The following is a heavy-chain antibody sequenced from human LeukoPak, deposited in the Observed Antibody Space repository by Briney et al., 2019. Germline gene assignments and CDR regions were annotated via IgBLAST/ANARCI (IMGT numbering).Heavy chain of an antibody. V-gene: IGHV1-2*02. CDR2: INPNSGGT. Sequence: ASVKVSCKASGYTFTGYYMHWVRQAPGQGLEWTGWINPNSGGTNYAQKFQGRVTMTRDTPISTAYMELSRLRSDDTAVYYCARVPRGIAAAGTEDYWGQGTLVTVSS. CDR3: ARVPRGIAAAGTEDY. J-gene: IGHJ4*02. CDR1: GYTFTGYY. D-gene: IGHD6-13*01.